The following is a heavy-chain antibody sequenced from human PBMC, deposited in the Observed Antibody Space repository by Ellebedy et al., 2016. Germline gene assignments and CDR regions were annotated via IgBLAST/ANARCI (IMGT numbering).Heavy chain of an antibody. D-gene: IGHD3-3*01. CDR3: AKDYEYDVWAAFDS. CDR2: TPPSGSTT. Sequence: GGSLRLSCAASGFTVSTSYMGWVRQAPGKGLEWVSVTPPSGSTTYYPDSVKGRFTISRDNSKNTLYLEMNSLRVEDTAVYYCAKDYEYDVWAAFDSWGQGTRVTVSS. J-gene: IGHJ4*02. CDR1: GFTVSTSY. V-gene: IGHV3-23*01.